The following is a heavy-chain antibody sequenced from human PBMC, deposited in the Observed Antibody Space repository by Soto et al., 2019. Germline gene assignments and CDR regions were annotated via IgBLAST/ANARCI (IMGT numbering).Heavy chain of an antibody. V-gene: IGHV3-11*01. CDR3: ARDPDSSSWYFYY. Sequence: QVQLVESGGGLVKPGGSLRLSCAASGFTFSDYYMSWIRQAPGKGLEWLSYISGSGSTIYYADSVKGRFTISRDNAKNSLDLQMNSLIAEDAAVYYCARDPDSSSWYFYYWGQEPWSPSPQ. D-gene: IGHD6-13*01. J-gene: IGHJ4*01. CDR1: GFTFSDYY. CDR2: ISGSGSTI.